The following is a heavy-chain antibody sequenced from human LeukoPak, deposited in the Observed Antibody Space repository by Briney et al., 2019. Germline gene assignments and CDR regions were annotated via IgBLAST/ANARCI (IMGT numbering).Heavy chain of an antibody. V-gene: IGHV4-61*09. CDR1: GDSITNSRYY. CDR3: ARSLLAVFFDF. Sequence: SETLSLTCTVSGDSITNSRYYWNWIRQPAGKGLEWLGNVHSSGTTNYLPSLWSRVTASLGTSKNQFSLKLTSVSAADTAVYYCARSLLAVFFDFWGPGIPVTVSS. J-gene: IGHJ4*02. CDR2: VHSSGTT.